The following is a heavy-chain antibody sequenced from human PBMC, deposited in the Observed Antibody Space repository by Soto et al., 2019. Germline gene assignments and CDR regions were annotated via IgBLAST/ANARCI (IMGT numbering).Heavy chain of an antibody. V-gene: IGHV3-21*01. D-gene: IGHD7-27*01. J-gene: IGHJ6*03. CDR3: ASSLGNYYYMDV. CDR2: ISSSSSYI. Sequence: EVQLVESGGGLVKPGGSLRLSCAASGFTFSSHSMNWVRQAPGKGLEWVSSISSSSSYIYYADSVKGRFTISRDNAKNSLYLQMNSLRAEDTAVYYCASSLGNYYYMDVWGKGTTVTVSS. CDR1: GFTFSSHS.